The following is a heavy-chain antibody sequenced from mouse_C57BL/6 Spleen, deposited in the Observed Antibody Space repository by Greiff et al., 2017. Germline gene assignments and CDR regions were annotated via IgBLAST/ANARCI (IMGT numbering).Heavy chain of an antibody. CDR1: GFTFSDYG. J-gene: IGHJ1*03. Sequence: EVQGVESGGGLVKPGGSLKLSCAASGFTFSDYGMHWVRQAPEKGLEWVAYISSGISTIYYADTLKGRVTISRANAKNTLFLPMNSLRSEDTAMYYCARRYGSSYGYFDVWGTGTTVTVSS. V-gene: IGHV5-17*01. CDR2: ISSGISTI. CDR3: ARRYGSSYGYFDV. D-gene: IGHD1-1*01.